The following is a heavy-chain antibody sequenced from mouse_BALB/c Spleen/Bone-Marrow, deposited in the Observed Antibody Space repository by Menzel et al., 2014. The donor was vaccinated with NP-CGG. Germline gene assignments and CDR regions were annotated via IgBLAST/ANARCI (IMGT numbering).Heavy chain of an antibody. J-gene: IGHJ4*01. Sequence: EVMLVESGGGLVKPGGSLKLSCAASGFTFSSYAMSWVRQTPEKRLEWVASISSGGSTFYPDSVKGRFTISRANARNIXXXXXXXXRSEDTAMYYCVYGNYSYYYAMDFWGQGTSVTGS. D-gene: IGHD2-1*01. CDR1: GFTFSSYA. V-gene: IGHV5-6-5*01. CDR3: VYGNYSYYYAMDF. CDR2: ISSGGST.